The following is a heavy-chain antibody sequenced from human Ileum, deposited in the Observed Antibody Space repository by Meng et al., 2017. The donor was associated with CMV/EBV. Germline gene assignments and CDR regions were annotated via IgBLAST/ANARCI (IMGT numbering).Heavy chain of an antibody. D-gene: IGHD6-13*01. V-gene: IGHV3-30*18. CDR1: GFNFSIYG. J-gene: IGHJ4*02. Sequence: SGFNFSIYGMTWVRQAPGKRLEWVAVISYYGGNIYYAESVKGRFAITRDNSKNTLFLQMNSLRTEDTAVYYCAKKNPGKVEAGPDYWGQGILVTVSS. CDR3: AKKNPGKVEAGPDY. CDR2: ISYYGGNI.